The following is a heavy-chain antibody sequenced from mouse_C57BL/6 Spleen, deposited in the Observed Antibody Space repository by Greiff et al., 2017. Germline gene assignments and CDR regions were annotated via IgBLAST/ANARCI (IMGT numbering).Heavy chain of an antibody. CDR1: GYTFTSYW. Sequence: QVQLQQSGAELVKPGASVKMSCKASGYTFTSYWITWVKQRPGQGLEWIGDIYPGSGSTNYNEKFKSKATLTVDTSSSTAYMQLSSLTSEDSAVYYCARRRLPYAMDYWGQGTSVTVSS. CDR2: IYPGSGST. J-gene: IGHJ4*01. V-gene: IGHV1-55*01. CDR3: ARRRLPYAMDY. D-gene: IGHD2-2*01.